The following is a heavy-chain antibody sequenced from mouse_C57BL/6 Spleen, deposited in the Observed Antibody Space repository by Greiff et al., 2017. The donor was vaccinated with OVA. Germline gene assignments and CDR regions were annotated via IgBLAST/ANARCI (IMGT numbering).Heavy chain of an antibody. V-gene: IGHV1-7*01. CDR1: GYTFTSYW. CDR2: INPSSGYT. CDR3: ARGDSKDAMDY. J-gene: IGHJ4*01. Sequence: VQLQQSGAELAKPGASVKLSCKASGYTFTSYWMHWVNQRPGQGLEWIGYINPSSGYTKYNQKLKDKATLTAENASSTAYMQLSSLTYEDTAVYYCARGDSKDAMDYWGQGTSVTVSS. D-gene: IGHD2-5*01.